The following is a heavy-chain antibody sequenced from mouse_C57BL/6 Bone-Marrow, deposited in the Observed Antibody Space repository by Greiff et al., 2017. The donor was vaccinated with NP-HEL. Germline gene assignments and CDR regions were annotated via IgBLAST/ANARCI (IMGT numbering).Heavy chain of an antibody. Sequence: EVQRVESGEGLVKPGGSLKLSCAASGFTFSRYAMSWVRQTPEQRLEWVAYIRRGGDYFYYADTVKGRFPISYDNARNTLYLQMSSLKSEDTAMYYCTRGVSYWYFDVWGTGTTVTVSS. CDR3: TRGVSYWYFDV. CDR1: GFTFSRYA. V-gene: IGHV5-9-1*02. CDR2: IRRGGDYF. J-gene: IGHJ1*03.